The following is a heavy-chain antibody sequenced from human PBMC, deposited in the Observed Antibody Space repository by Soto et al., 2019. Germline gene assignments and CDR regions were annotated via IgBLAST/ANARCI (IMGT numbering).Heavy chain of an antibody. CDR3: ARDQVGGTIFGVVPEFDP. CDR2: ISYDGSNK. Sequence: LRLSCAASGFTFSSYAMHWVRQAPGKGLEWVAVISYDGSNKYYADSVKGRFTISRDNSKNTLYLQMNSLRAEDTAVYYCARDQVGGTIFGVVPEFDPWGQGTLVTVSS. V-gene: IGHV3-30-3*01. D-gene: IGHD3-3*01. CDR1: GFTFSSYA. J-gene: IGHJ5*02.